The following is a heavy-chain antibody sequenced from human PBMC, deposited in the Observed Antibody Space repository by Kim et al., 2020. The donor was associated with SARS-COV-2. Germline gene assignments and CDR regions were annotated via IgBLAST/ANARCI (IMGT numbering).Heavy chain of an antibody. CDR1: GFTFSSYA. J-gene: IGHJ6*02. CDR3: AKVRARLMGYYYYGMDV. Sequence: GGSLRLSCAASGFTFSSYAMSWVRQAPGKGLEWVSDISGSGGSTYYADSVKGRFTISRDNSKNTLYLQMNSLRAEDTAVYYCAKVRARLMGYYYYGMDVGGQGTTVTVPS. CDR2: ISGSGGST. D-gene: IGHD2-8*01. V-gene: IGHV3-23*01.